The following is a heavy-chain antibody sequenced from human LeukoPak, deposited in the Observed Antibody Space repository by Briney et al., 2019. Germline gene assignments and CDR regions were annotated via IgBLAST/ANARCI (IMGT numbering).Heavy chain of an antibody. V-gene: IGHV3-21*01. CDR3: ARSTTDFWSGDFDP. CDR2: ISSSSSYI. Sequence: PGGSLRLSCAASGFTFSSYSMNWVRQAPGKGLEWVSSISSSSSYIYYADSVKSRFTISRDNAKNSLYLQMNSLRAEDTAVYYCARSTTDFWSGDFDPWGQGTLVTVSS. CDR1: GFTFSSYS. D-gene: IGHD3-3*01. J-gene: IGHJ5*02.